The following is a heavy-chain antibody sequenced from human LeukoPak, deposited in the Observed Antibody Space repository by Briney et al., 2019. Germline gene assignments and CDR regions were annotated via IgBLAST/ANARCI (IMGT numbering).Heavy chain of an antibody. CDR2: ISGSGGST. Sequence: PGGSLRLSCAASGFTFSSYAMSWVRQAPGKGLEWVSAISGSGGSTYYADSVKGRFTISRDNSKNTLYLQMNSLRAEDTAVYYCAKGNSGTHLRYYYMDVWGKGTTVTVSS. V-gene: IGHV3-23*01. CDR1: GFTFSSYA. D-gene: IGHD1-26*01. CDR3: AKGNSGTHLRYYYMDV. J-gene: IGHJ6*03.